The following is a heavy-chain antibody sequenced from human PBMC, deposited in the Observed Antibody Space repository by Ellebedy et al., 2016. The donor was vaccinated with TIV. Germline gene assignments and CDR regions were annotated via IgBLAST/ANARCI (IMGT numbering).Heavy chain of an antibody. Sequence: SETLSPTXTVSGGSISSGGYYWSWIRQHPGKGLEWIGYIYYSGSTYYNPSLKSRVTISVDTSKNQFSLKLSSVTAADTAVYYCARVSEYYDILTGYITLLAYGAFDIWGQGTMVTVSS. CDR2: IYYSGST. CDR1: GGSISSGGYY. CDR3: ARVSEYYDILTGYITLLAYGAFDI. V-gene: IGHV4-31*03. D-gene: IGHD3-9*01. J-gene: IGHJ3*02.